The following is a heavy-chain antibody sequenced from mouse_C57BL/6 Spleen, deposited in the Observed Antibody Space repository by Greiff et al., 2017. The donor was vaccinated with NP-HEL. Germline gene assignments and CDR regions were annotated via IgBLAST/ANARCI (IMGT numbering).Heavy chain of an antibody. V-gene: IGHV1-55*01. J-gene: IGHJ3*01. CDR2: IYPGSGST. CDR3: ARRYYGYDGWFAY. CDR1: GYTFTSYW. Sequence: QVQLQQPGAELVKPGASVKMSCKASGYTFTSYWITWVKQRPGQGLEWIGDIYPGSGSTNYNEKFKSKATLTVDTSSSTAYMQLSSLTSEDSAVYYCARRYYGYDGWFAYWGQGTLVTVSA. D-gene: IGHD2-2*01.